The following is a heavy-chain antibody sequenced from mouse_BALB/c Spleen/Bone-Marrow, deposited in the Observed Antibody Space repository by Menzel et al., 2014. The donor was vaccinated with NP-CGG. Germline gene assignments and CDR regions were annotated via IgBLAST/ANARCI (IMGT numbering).Heavy chain of an antibody. Sequence: EVQLQQSGGGLVQPGGSLRLSCATSGFTFTDYYMSWVRQPPGKALEWLGSIRNKAKGYTTEYSASVKGRITISRDNSQSIHYLQMHNLRAEDGATYYCARDINYDIYGYFDVWGAGTTVTVSS. CDR3: ARDINYDIYGYFDV. J-gene: IGHJ1*01. CDR2: IRNKAKGYTT. V-gene: IGHV7-3*02. CDR1: GFTFTDYY. D-gene: IGHD2-4*01.